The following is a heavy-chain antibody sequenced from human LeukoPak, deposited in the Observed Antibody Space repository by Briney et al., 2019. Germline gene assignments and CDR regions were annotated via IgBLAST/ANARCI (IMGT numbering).Heavy chain of an antibody. J-gene: IGHJ4*02. Sequence: PGGSLRLSCAASGFTFSSYGMHWVRQAPGKGLEWVAVISYDGSNKYYADSVKGRFTISRDNSKNTLYLQMNSLRAEDTAVYYCAKDRVFDYWGQGTLVTVPS. CDR1: GFTFSSYG. CDR2: ISYDGSNK. CDR3: AKDRVFDY. V-gene: IGHV3-30*18.